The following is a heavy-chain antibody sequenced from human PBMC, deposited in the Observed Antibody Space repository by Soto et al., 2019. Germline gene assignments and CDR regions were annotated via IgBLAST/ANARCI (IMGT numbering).Heavy chain of an antibody. V-gene: IGHV3-30-3*01. J-gene: IGHJ6*02. CDR2: ISYDGSNE. CDR1: GFTFSSYA. CDR3: ARDRGYSYGPPYYYYYGMDV. D-gene: IGHD5-18*01. Sequence: GGSLRLSCAASGFTFSSYAMHWVRQAPGKGLEWVAVISYDGSNEYYADSVKGRFTISRDNSKNTLYLQMNSLRAEDTAVYYCARDRGYSYGPPYYYYYGMDVWGQGTTVTVSS.